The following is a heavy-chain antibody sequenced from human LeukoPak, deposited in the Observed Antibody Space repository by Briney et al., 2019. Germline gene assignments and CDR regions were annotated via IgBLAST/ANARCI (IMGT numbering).Heavy chain of an antibody. D-gene: IGHD1-26*01. Sequence: PGGSLRLSCAAYGFTFSSYVMSWVRQAPGKGLEWVSAISGSGGSTYYADSVKGRFTTSRDNSKTTLYLQMNSLRAEDTAVYYCAKFAWELSDPNDYWGQGTLVTVSS. CDR1: GFTFSSYV. CDR3: AKFAWELSDPNDY. CDR2: ISGSGGST. V-gene: IGHV3-23*01. J-gene: IGHJ4*02.